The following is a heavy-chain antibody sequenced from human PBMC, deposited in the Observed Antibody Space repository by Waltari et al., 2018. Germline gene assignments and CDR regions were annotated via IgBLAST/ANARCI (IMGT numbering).Heavy chain of an antibody. D-gene: IGHD6-13*01. Sequence: QVQLQQWGAGLLKPSETLSLTCAVYGGSFSGYYWSWIRQPPGKGLEWIGEINHSGSTNYNPSLKSRVTISVDTSKNQFSLKLSSVTAADTAVYYCARGFQQRRPYYYYGMDVWGQGTTVTVSS. J-gene: IGHJ6*02. CDR1: GGSFSGYY. CDR2: INHSGST. CDR3: ARGFQQRRPYYYYGMDV. V-gene: IGHV4-34*01.